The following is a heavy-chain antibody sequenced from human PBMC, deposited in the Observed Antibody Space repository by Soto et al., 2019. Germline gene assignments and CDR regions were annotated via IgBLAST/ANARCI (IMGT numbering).Heavy chain of an antibody. D-gene: IGHD3-16*01. CDR3: AADLRLGEWGYYGMDV. Sequence: QVQLVQSGAEVKKPASSVTVSCKASGGTFSGYAISWVRQAPGQGLEWMGGIIPIFATANYAQTFQGRVTITADKSTTTAYMELYSLRSEYTAMYYCAADLRLGEWGYYGMDVWGQGTTVTVSS. CDR1: GGTFSGYA. J-gene: IGHJ6*02. CDR2: IIPIFATA. V-gene: IGHV1-69*06.